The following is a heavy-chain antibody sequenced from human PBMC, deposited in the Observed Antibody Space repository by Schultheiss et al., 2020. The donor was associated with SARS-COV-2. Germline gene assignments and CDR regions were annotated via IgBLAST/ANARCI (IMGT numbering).Heavy chain of an antibody. J-gene: IGHJ4*02. CDR1: GGSISSYY. D-gene: IGHD5-18*01. V-gene: IGHV4-34*01. Sequence: SETLSLTCTVSGGSISSYYWSWIRQPPGKGLEWIGEINHSGSTNYNPSLKSRLTISVDTSKNQFSLKLSSVTAADTAVYYCARDPGGYSYGPQYYFDYWGQGTLVTVSS. CDR2: INHSGST. CDR3: ARDPGGYSYGPQYYFDY.